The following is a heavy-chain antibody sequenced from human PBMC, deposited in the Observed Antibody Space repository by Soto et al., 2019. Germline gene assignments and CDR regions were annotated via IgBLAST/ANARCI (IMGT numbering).Heavy chain of an antibody. CDR1: GFTFSSYA. J-gene: IGHJ4*02. D-gene: IGHD1-26*01. CDR2: ISYDGSKK. V-gene: IGHV3-30-3*01. CDR3: ARDREFDY. Sequence: QVQLVESGGGVVQPGRSLRLSCAASGFTFSSYAMHWVRQAPGKGLEWVAVISYDGSKKYYADSVKGRFTISRDNSKNALYLQMNSLRAEDTAVYYCARDREFDYWGQGTLVTVSS.